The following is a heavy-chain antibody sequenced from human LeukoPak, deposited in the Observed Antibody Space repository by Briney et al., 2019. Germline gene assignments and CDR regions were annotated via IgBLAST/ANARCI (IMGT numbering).Heavy chain of an antibody. CDR2: ISGNGGST. CDR1: GFTFSSYA. J-gene: IGHJ5*02. Sequence: GGSLRLSCAASGFTFSSYAMSWVRQAPGKGLEWVSSISGNGGSTYYGDSVKGRFTTSRDNSKNTLYLQMNSLRAEDTAVYYCANRGADYYGSGNWFDPWGQGTLVTVSS. V-gene: IGHV3-23*01. D-gene: IGHD3-10*01. CDR3: ANRGADYYGSGNWFDP.